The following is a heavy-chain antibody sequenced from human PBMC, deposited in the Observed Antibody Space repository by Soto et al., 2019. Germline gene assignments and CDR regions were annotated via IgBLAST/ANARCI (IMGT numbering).Heavy chain of an antibody. Sequence: SETLSLTCTVSGGSISSGDYYWSWIRQPPGKGLEWIGYIYYSGSTYYNPSLKSRVTISVDTSKNQFSLKLSSVTAADTAVYYCARAGTTYYTGWFDPWGQGTLVTVSS. J-gene: IGHJ5*02. CDR3: ARAGTTYYTGWFDP. V-gene: IGHV4-30-4*01. D-gene: IGHD3-10*01. CDR1: GGSISSGDYY. CDR2: IYYSGST.